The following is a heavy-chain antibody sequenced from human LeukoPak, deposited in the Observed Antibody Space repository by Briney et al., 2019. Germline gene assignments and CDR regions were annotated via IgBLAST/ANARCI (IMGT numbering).Heavy chain of an antibody. D-gene: IGHD3-22*01. CDR3: TRGSIAYYYMDV. V-gene: IGHV4-34*01. CDR2: INHSGST. CDR1: GGSFSGYY. Sequence: SETLSLTCAVFGGSFSGYYWSWIRQPPGKGLEWIGEINHSGSTNYNPSLKSRVTISVDTSKNQFSLKLSSVTAADTAVYYCTRGSIAYYYMDVWGKGTTVTISS. J-gene: IGHJ6*03.